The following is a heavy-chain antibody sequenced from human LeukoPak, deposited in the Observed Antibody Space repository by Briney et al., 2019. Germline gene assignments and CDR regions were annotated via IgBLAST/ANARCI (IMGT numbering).Heavy chain of an antibody. V-gene: IGHV1-69*04. J-gene: IGHJ3*02. CDR2: IMPSLGIA. CDR1: GGTFISYA. Sequence: SVKVSRKASGGTFISYAISWVRQAPGQEREGMGRIMPSLGIANYAQKVQGRVTIPADKSTSTAYMKLRSLRSEDTGVYYCARGFVSSPPGAFDIWGQGTMVTVSS. CDR3: ARGFVSSPPGAFDI.